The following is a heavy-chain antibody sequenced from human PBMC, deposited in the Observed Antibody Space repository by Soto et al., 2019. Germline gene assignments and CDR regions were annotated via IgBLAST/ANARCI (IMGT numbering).Heavy chain of an antibody. D-gene: IGHD6-19*01. V-gene: IGHV3-30-3*01. CDR1: GFTLSSYV. CDR2: ISYAGNDN. Sequence: QVQLVESGGGVVQPGRSLRLSCAASGFTLSSYVMHWVRQAPGKGLEWVARISYAGNDNYYADSVKGQFTISRDNSKKTLYLQMTSLRADDTAVYYCARDRQQWLEPAGGALPFWGQGTMVIVSS. J-gene: IGHJ3*01. CDR3: ARDRQQWLEPAGGALPF.